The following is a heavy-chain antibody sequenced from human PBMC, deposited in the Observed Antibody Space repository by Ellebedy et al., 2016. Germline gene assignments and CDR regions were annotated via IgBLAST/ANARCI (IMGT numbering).Heavy chain of an antibody. V-gene: IGHV1-69*04. CDR3: ARDEGGGAVAARGLDY. Sequence: ASVKVSCKASGGTFSSYAISWVRQAPGQGLEWMGRIIPILGIANYAQKFQGRVTITADKSTSTAYMELSSLRSEDTAVYYCARDEGGGAVAARGLDYWGQGTLVTVSS. D-gene: IGHD6-19*01. CDR1: GGTFSSYA. CDR2: IIPILGIA. J-gene: IGHJ4*02.